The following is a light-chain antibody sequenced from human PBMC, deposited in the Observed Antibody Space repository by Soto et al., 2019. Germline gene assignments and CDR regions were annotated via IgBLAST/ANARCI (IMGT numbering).Light chain of an antibody. J-gene: IGKJ1*01. CDR3: QQYGSSPRT. V-gene: IGKV3-20*01. Sequence: IVLTQSPGTLSLSPGERGTLSCRASQNLGTLYLAWFQQKSGQAPRLLIYSASRRATGIPDRFTGSGSGTDFTLTINRVEPEDFAVYYCQQYGSSPRTFGQGTKVDIK. CDR1: QNLGTLY. CDR2: SAS.